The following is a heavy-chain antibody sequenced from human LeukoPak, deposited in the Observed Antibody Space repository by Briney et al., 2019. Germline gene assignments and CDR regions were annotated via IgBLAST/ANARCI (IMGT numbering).Heavy chain of an antibody. CDR2: ISGSGGST. CDR3: AKPAMGIAAAEDWYFDL. D-gene: IGHD6-13*01. J-gene: IGHJ2*01. V-gene: IGHV3-23*01. CDR1: GFTFSSYA. Sequence: QTGGSLRLSCAASGFTFSSYAMSWVRQAPGKGLEWVSAISGSGGSTYYADSVKGRFTISRDNSKNTLYLQMNSLRAEDTAVYYCAKPAMGIAAAEDWYFDLWGRGTLVTVSS.